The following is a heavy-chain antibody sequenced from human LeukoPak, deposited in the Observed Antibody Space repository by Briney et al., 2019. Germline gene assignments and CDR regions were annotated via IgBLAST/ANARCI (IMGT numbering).Heavy chain of an antibody. CDR3: AREGRGEYFDY. CDR1: GFSFSHND. Sequence: VGSLRLSRAPSGFSFSHNDMTWVRQAPRKGLERVSGISSRGGVTYYADSVRGRFTISRDNGKNSLYLQLNRLRAEDTAGYYCAREGRGEYFDYWGQGALVTVSS. J-gene: IGHJ4*02. CDR2: ISSRGGVT. V-gene: IGHV3-23*01. D-gene: IGHD3-10*01.